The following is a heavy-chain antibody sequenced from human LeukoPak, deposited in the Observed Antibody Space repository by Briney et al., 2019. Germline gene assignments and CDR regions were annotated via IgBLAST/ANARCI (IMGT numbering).Heavy chain of an antibody. Sequence: ASVKVSCKASGYTFTSYGISWVRQAPGQGLEWMGWISAYNGNTNYAQKLQGRVTMTTDTSTSTAYMELRSLRSDDTAVYYCARDHTMVRGVNHGMDVWGKGTPVTVSS. CDR3: ARDHTMVRGVNHGMDV. V-gene: IGHV1-18*04. CDR1: GYTFTSYG. CDR2: ISAYNGNT. D-gene: IGHD3-10*01. J-gene: IGHJ6*04.